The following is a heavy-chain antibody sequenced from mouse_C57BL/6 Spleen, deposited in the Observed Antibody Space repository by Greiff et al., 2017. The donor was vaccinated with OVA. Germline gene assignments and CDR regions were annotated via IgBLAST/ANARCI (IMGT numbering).Heavy chain of an antibody. Sequence: DVKLVESGGDLVKPGGSLKLSCAASGFTFSSYGMSWVRQTPDKRLEWVATISSGGSYTYYPDSVKGRFTISRDNAKNTLYLQMSSLKSEDTAMYYCARQEIITTVLFDYWGQGTTLTVSS. V-gene: IGHV5-6*02. CDR2: ISSGGSYT. CDR1: GFTFSSYG. J-gene: IGHJ2*01. D-gene: IGHD1-1*01. CDR3: ARQEIITTVLFDY.